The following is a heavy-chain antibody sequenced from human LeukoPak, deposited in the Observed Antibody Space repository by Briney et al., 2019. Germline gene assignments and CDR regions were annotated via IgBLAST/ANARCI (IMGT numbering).Heavy chain of an antibody. CDR1: GFTFSSYA. D-gene: IGHD6-13*01. Sequence: GSLRLSCAASGFTFSSYAMHWVRQAPGEGLEWVAVISYDGSNKYYADSVKGRFTISRDNSKNTLYLQMNSLRAEDTAVYYCARGRYSSSWYPFDYWGQGTLVTVSP. V-gene: IGHV3-30-3*01. J-gene: IGHJ4*02. CDR3: ARGRYSSSWYPFDY. CDR2: ISYDGSNK.